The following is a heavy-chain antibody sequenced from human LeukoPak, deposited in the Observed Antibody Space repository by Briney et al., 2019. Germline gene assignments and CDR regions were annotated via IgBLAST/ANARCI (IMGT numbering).Heavy chain of an antibody. V-gene: IGHV4-28*03. J-gene: IGHJ3*02. CDR3: ARGLGVAGDAFDI. CDR2: IYYSGST. D-gene: IGHD3-3*01. CDR1: GYSISSSNW. Sequence: SDTLSLTCAVSGYSISSSNWWGWIRQPPGKGLGWIGYIYYSGSTYYNPSLKSRVTMSVDTSKNQFSLKLSSVTAVDTDVYYCARGLGVAGDAFDIWGQGTMVTVSS.